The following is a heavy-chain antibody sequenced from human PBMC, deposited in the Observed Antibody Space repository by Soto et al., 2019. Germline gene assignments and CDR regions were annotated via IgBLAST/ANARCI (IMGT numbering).Heavy chain of an antibody. V-gene: IGHV3-23*01. CDR2: IRGSGGST. CDR3: AKVRVPAEAIMLYYCYYCMDV. D-gene: IGHD2-2*01. J-gene: IGHJ6*03. Sequence: GGSLRLSCAASGFTFSTYAMRWVRQAPGKGLEWVSAIRGSGGSTSYADSVKGRFTISRDNSKNTLYLQMNSLRAEDTAVYYCAKVRVPAEAIMLYYCYYCMDVWGKGTTVTV. CDR1: GFTFSTYA.